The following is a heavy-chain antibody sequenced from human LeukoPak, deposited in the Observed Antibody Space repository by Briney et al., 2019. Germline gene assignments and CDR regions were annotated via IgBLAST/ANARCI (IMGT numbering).Heavy chain of an antibody. V-gene: IGHV4-59*01. CDR1: GGSISSYY. D-gene: IGHD1-20*01. CDR3: ARDNWNLHYFDY. CDR2: IYYSGST. Sequence: PSETLSLTCTVSGGSISSYYWSWIRQSPGKGLGWIGYIYYSGSTNYNPSLKSRVTISVDTSKNQFSLKLSSVTAADTAVYYCARDNWNLHYFDYWGQGTLVTVSS. J-gene: IGHJ4*02.